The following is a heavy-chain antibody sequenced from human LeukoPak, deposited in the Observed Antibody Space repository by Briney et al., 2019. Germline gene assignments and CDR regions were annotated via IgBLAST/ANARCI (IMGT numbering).Heavy chain of an antibody. CDR1: GFTFSSYS. D-gene: IGHD6-13*01. CDR3: ARGGYTSSWYTDY. Sequence: PGGSLRLSCAASGFTFSSYSMNWVRQAPGKGLEWVSSISSSSSYIYYADSVKGRFTISRDNAKNTLYLQMNSLRAEDTAVYYCARGGYTSSWYTDYWGQGTLVTVSS. J-gene: IGHJ4*02. CDR2: ISSSSSYI. V-gene: IGHV3-21*01.